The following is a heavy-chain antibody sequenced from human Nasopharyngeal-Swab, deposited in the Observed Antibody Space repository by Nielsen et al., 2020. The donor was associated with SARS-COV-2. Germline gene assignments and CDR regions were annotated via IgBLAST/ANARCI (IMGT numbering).Heavy chain of an antibody. CDR1: GFTFSSYS. D-gene: IGHD3-22*01. Sequence: GESLKISCAASGFTFSSYSMNWVRQAPGKGLEWVSYISSSSTIYYADSVKGRFTISRDNAKNSLYLQMNSLRAEDTAVYYCARVIWLNYYDSSGVNWFDPWGQGTLVTVSS. CDR2: ISSSSTI. J-gene: IGHJ5*02. V-gene: IGHV3-48*04. CDR3: ARVIWLNYYDSSGVNWFDP.